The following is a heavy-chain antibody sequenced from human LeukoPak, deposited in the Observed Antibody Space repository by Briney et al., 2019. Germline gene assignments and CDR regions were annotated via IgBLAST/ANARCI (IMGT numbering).Heavy chain of an antibody. J-gene: IGHJ5*02. Sequence: SETLSLTCAVYGGSFSGYYWSWIRQPPGKGLEWIGEINHSGSTNYNPSLKSRVTISVDKSKNQFSLKLSSVTAADTAVYYCARCYDRSGYGYNWFDPWGQETLVTVSS. CDR2: INHSGST. CDR1: GGSFSGYY. D-gene: IGHD3-22*01. V-gene: IGHV4-34*01. CDR3: ARCYDRSGYGYNWFDP.